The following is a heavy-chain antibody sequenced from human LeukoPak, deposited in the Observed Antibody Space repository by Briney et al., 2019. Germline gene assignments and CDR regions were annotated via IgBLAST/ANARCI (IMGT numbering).Heavy chain of an antibody. CDR3: ARGPAALDY. CDR2: INPNSGGT. V-gene: IGHV1-2*02. J-gene: IGHJ4*02. CDR1: GYTFTGYY. D-gene: IGHD2-2*01. Sequence: ASVKVSCKASGYTFTGYYIHWARQAPGQGLEWVGWINPNSGGTNYAQEFQGRVTMTRDTSISTAYMEPSSLISDDTAVYYCARGPAALDYWGQGTLVTVSS.